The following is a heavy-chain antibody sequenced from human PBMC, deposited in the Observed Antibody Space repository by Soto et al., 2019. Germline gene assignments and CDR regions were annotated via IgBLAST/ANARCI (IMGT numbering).Heavy chain of an antibody. D-gene: IGHD3-3*02. CDR2: ITSSGSYV. J-gene: IGHJ6*02. CDR3: VKDEGIEAMDV. Sequence: LRLSCVTSGFTFSRNTMNWVRQAPGKGLEWVASITSSGSYVYYADSVKGRFNASRDNAKNSLSLQMDSLRPDDTAIYFCVKDEGIEAMDVWGQGTTVTVSS. CDR1: GFTFSRNT. V-gene: IGHV3-21*01.